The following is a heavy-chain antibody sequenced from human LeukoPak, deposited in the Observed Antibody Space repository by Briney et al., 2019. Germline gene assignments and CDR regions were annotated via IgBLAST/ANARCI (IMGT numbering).Heavy chain of an antibody. D-gene: IGHD1-26*01. Sequence: PSETLSLTCTVSGGSISSSSYYWGWIRQPPGKGLEWIGSIYYSGSTYYNPSLESRVTISVDTSKNQFSLKLSSVTAADTAVYYCAREISFVGLDYWGQGTLVTVSS. CDR1: GGSISSSSYY. CDR2: IYYSGST. V-gene: IGHV4-39*07. CDR3: AREISFVGLDY. J-gene: IGHJ4*02.